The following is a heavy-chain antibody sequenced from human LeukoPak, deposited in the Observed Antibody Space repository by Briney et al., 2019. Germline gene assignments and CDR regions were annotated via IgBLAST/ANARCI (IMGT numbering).Heavy chain of an antibody. Sequence: PGGSLRLSCAASGFTFSDYAMSWVRQAPGKGLEWVSYISSSGSTIYYADSVKGRFTISRDNAKNPLYLQMNSLRAEDTAVYYCARDRRDTFDYWGQGTLVTVSS. D-gene: IGHD5-24*01. CDR3: ARDRRDTFDY. CDR1: GFTFSDYA. V-gene: IGHV3-11*04. J-gene: IGHJ4*02. CDR2: ISSSGSTI.